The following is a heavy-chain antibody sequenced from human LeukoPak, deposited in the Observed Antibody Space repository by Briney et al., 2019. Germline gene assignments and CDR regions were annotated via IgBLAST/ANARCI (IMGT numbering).Heavy chain of an antibody. Sequence: GRSLRLSCAASGFTFSSYGMHWVRQAPGKGLEWVAAIWYDGTDKKYAGSVKGRFTISRDNSKNTLDLEMNSLRAEDTAVYYCARVKDCSGGSCLNNYFDYWGQGTLVTVSS. V-gene: IGHV3-33*01. CDR2: IWYDGTDK. CDR1: GFTFSSYG. CDR3: ARVKDCSGGSCLNNYFDY. D-gene: IGHD2-15*01. J-gene: IGHJ4*02.